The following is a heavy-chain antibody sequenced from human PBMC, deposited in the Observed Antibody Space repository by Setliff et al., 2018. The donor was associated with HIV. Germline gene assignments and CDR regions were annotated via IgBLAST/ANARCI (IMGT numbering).Heavy chain of an antibody. V-gene: IGHV4-31*03. CDR2: IYYTGIT. CDR1: GGSISSGGYY. J-gene: IGHJ5*02. Sequence: SETLSLTCTVSGGSISSGGYYWSWIRQNPGKGLKWIGYIYYTGITYYNPSLKSRVTISVDTSNNQFSLKLSSVTDADTAMYYCARDSCTSPGCPPGRFDPWGQGTLVTVSS. D-gene: IGHD2-2*01. CDR3: ARDSCTSPGCPPGRFDP.